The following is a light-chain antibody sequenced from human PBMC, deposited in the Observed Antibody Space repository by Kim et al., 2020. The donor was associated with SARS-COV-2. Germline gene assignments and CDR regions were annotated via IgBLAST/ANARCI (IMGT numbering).Light chain of an antibody. Sequence: SASAGETVTIPCQASQDIRKFLNWFQQKPGKAPKLLIYDAVSLDTGVPSRFSGRGSGTHFTFTIRNLQPEDIATYFCQQYDLLPYTFGQGTKLEI. CDR3: QQYDLLPYT. J-gene: IGKJ2*01. CDR1: QDIRKF. V-gene: IGKV1-33*01. CDR2: DAV.